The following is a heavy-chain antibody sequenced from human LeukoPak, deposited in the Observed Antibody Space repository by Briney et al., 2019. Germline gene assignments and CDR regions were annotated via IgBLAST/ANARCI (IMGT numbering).Heavy chain of an antibody. J-gene: IGHJ4*02. Sequence: PGGSLRLSCSASGITFSNYAMHWVRQAPGKGLEHVSAITNDGGRTYYADLAKGRFSISRDNSKSTLYLQMNSLRPEDTAVYYCVKDEGHNYGYSDQWGQGTLVTVSS. CDR3: VKDEGHNYGYSDQ. V-gene: IGHV3-64D*09. D-gene: IGHD5-18*01. CDR1: GITFSNYA. CDR2: ITNDGGRT.